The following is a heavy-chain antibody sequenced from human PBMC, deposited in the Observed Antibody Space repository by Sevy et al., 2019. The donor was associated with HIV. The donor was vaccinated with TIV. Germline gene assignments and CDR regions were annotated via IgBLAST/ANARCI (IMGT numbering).Heavy chain of an antibody. CDR1: GFTFSDYW. CDR3: ARLKLHYDPYYFDL. J-gene: IGHJ4*02. Sequence: GGSLRLSCAASGFTFSDYWMSWVHQAPEKGLEWVDNIKQDGSKKYYVDSVEGRFIMSRDNAKNSLYLEMNSLRAEDTAVYYCARLKLHYDPYYFDLWGQGTLVTVSS. D-gene: IGHD3-16*01. V-gene: IGHV3-7*01. CDR2: IKQDGSKK.